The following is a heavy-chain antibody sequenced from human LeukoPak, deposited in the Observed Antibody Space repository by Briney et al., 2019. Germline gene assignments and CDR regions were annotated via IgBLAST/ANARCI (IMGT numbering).Heavy chain of an antibody. CDR1: GFTVSSNY. Sequence: GGSLRLSCAASGFTVSSNYMSWVRQAPGKGLEWVSAISGSGGSTYYADSVKGRFTISRDNSKNTLYLQMNSLRAEDTAVYYCAKDLGDGYNWGGDYWGQGTLVTVSS. CDR2: ISGSGGST. V-gene: IGHV3-23*01. CDR3: AKDLGDGYNWGGDY. J-gene: IGHJ4*02. D-gene: IGHD5-24*01.